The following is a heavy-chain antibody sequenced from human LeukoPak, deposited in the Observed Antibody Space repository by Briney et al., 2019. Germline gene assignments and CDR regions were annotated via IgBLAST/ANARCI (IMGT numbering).Heavy chain of an antibody. Sequence: SETLSLTCTVSGGSVSSGSYYWSWIRQPPGKGLEWIGYIYYSGSTNYNPSLKSRVTISVDTSKNQFSLKLSSVTAADTAVYYCAREYCRDCYPRSHYYYGMDVWGQGTTVTVSS. J-gene: IGHJ6*02. D-gene: IGHD2-21*02. CDR1: GGSVSSGSYY. CDR3: AREYCRDCYPRSHYYYGMDV. V-gene: IGHV4-61*01. CDR2: IYYSGST.